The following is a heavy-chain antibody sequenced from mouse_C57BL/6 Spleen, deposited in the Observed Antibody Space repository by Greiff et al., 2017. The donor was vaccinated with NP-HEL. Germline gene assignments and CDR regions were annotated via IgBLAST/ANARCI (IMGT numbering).Heavy chain of an antibody. CDR2: ISSGSSPI. J-gene: IGHJ4*01. CDR1: GFTFSDYG. D-gene: IGHD1-2*01. Sequence: EVKLMESGGGLVKPGGSLKLSCAASGFTFSDYGMHWVRQAPEKGLEWVAYISSGSSPIYYADPVKGRFTISRDHAKNTLFLPMTSLRSEDTAMFYGARPGPAYAMDYWGQGTSVTVSA. CDR3: ARPGPAYAMDY. V-gene: IGHV5-17*01.